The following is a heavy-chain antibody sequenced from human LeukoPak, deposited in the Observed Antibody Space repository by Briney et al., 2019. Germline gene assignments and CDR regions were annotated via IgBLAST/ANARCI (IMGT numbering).Heavy chain of an antibody. V-gene: IGHV3-74*01. CDR2: SASDGTST. CDR1: GFTFCSYW. CDR3: ARGRPHGNDY. D-gene: IGHD4-23*01. Sequence: GGSLRLSCAASGFTFCSYWMNWGRQAPGEGLVSVSRSASDGTSTTDAESVQGRISISRDNAKNTLHLHRNSLRVEDTAVYYCARGRPHGNDYWGQGTLVTVSS. J-gene: IGHJ4*02.